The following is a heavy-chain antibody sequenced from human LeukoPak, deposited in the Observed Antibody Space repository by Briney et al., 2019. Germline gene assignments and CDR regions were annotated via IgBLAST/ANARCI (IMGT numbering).Heavy chain of an antibody. CDR2: INHSGST. D-gene: IGHD6-13*01. V-gene: IGHV4-34*01. CDR3: ARGRGLAAARNPYYYYYMDV. CDR1: GGSFSGYY. J-gene: IGHJ6*03. Sequence: SETLSLTCAVYGGSFSGYYWSWIRQPPGKGLEWIGEINHSGSTNYNPSLKSRVTISVDTSKNQFSLKLSSVTAADTAVYYCARGRGLAAARNPYYYYYMDVWGKGTTVTVSS.